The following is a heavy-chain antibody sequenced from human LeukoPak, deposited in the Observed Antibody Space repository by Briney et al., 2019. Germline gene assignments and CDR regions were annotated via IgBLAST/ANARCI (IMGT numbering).Heavy chain of an antibody. V-gene: IGHV4-39*01. Sequence: SETLSLTCTVSGGSISRSTYYWGWIRQPPGKGLEWIGSIYYSGRTYYNPSVKSRVTISVDTSKNQFSLKLNSVTAADTAVYYCARPTTLNTLYAFDIWGQGTMVTVSS. CDR3: ARPTTLNTLYAFDI. CDR2: IYYSGRT. J-gene: IGHJ3*02. D-gene: IGHD4-17*01. CDR1: GGSISRSTYY.